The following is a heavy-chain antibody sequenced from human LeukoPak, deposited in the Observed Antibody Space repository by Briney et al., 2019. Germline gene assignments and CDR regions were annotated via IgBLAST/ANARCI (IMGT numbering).Heavy chain of an antibody. V-gene: IGHV4-59*01. CDR3: AKGDSSGYYYGTYDAFDI. Sequence: SETLSLTCTVSGGSIISYYWSWIRQPPAKGLEWIGYSYYSGSTNYNPSLKSRVTISVDTSKTQFSLKLSSVTAADTAVYYCAKGDSSGYYYGTYDAFDIWGQGTMVTVSS. J-gene: IGHJ3*02. D-gene: IGHD3-22*01. CDR2: SYYSGST. CDR1: GGSIISYY.